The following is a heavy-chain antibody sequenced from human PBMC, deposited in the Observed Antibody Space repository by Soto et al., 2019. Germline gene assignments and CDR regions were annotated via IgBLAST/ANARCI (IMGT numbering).Heavy chain of an antibody. CDR3: AKRETGTDFDY. V-gene: IGHV3-23*01. CDR1: GFTFNNYA. Sequence: EVQLLESGGGLVQPGGSLRLSCAASGFTFNNYAMSWVRQAPGKGPEWVSVISGRGGSTYYADSVKGRFTISRDDSKNTPYLQMNTLRGEDTAVSYCAKRETGTDFDYWGQGTLVTVSS. CDR2: ISGRGGST. D-gene: IGHD1-7*01. J-gene: IGHJ4*02.